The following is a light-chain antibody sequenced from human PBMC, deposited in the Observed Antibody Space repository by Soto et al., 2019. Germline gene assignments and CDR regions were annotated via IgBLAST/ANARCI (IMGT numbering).Light chain of an antibody. CDR3: QHRNNRPFS. V-gene: IGKV3-11*01. J-gene: IGKJ3*01. Sequence: VMTQSPATLSVSPGERATLSCRASQSINSNLAWYQQRPGQAPRLLIYDASNRATGIPARFSGSGSGTDFTLTISSLEPEDFAVYYCQHRNNRPFSFGPGTKVDIK. CDR1: QSINSN. CDR2: DAS.